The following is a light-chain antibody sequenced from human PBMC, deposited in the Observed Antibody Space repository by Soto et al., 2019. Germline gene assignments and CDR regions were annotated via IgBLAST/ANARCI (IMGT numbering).Light chain of an antibody. CDR2: EDD. J-gene: IGLJ2*01. CDR3: QSYDSSNPVV. CDR1: SGSIASNY. Sequence: NFMLTQPHSVSESPGKTVTISCTRSSGSIASNYVQWYQQRPGSAPTTLIYEDDRRPSGVPDRFSGSIDRSSNSASLTISGLKTEDEPDYYCQSYDSSNPVVFGGGTQLTVL. V-gene: IGLV6-57*04.